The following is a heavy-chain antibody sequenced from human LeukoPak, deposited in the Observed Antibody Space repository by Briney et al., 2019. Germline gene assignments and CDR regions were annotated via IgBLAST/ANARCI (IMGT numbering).Heavy chain of an antibody. CDR3: AKSARMVRGMIDY. CDR2: ISGSGSST. J-gene: IGHJ4*02. V-gene: IGHV3-23*01. D-gene: IGHD3-10*01. CDR1: GFTFSSYA. Sequence: PGGSLRLSCAASGFTFSSYAMTWVRQALGQGLEWVSAISGSGSSTYSSDSVRGRFTISRDNSKNTLYLQMNTLRAEDTAVYYCAKSARMVRGMIDYWGQGTLVTVSS.